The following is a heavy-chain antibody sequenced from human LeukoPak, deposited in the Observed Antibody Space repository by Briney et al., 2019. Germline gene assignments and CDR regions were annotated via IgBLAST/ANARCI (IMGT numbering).Heavy chain of an antibody. D-gene: IGHD3-3*01. Sequence: QPGRSLRLSRTASGFTFGDYAMSWVRQAPGKGLEWVGFIRSKAYGGTTEYAAPVKGRFTISRDDSKSIAYLQMNSLKTEDTAVYYCTTPPLFWSGYYPTGFDYWGQGTLVTVSS. V-gene: IGHV3-49*04. CDR1: GFTFGDYA. CDR3: TTPPLFWSGYYPTGFDY. CDR2: IRSKAYGGTT. J-gene: IGHJ4*02.